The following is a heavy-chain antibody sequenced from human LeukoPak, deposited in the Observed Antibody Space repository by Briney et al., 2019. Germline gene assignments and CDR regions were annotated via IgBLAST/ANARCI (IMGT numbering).Heavy chain of an antibody. V-gene: IGHV3-73*01. CDR1: GFSFSGSS. D-gene: IGHD6-13*01. CDR3: TAVAAAAFDI. J-gene: IGHJ3*02. CDR2: IRSKANSYAT. Sequence: GGSLKLSCAASGFSFSGSSIFWVRQASGRGLEWLGRIRSKANSYATTYAASVKGRFTISRDDSNNTAYLQMNSLKSEDTAVHYCTAVAAAAFDIWGQGTAVTVSS.